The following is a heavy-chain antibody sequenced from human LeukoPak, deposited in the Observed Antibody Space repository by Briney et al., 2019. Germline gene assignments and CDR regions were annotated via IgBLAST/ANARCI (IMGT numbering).Heavy chain of an antibody. V-gene: IGHV3-23*01. CDR2: ISGSGGST. CDR1: GFTFSSCA. D-gene: IGHD2-21*02. CDR3: AKPSLIVVVTAPDY. Sequence: GASLRLSCAASGFTFSSCAMSWVRQAPGKGLEWVSTISGSGGSTYYADSVKGRFTISRDNSKNTLYLQMNSLRAEDTAVYYCAKPSLIVVVTAPDYWGQGTLVTVSS. J-gene: IGHJ4*02.